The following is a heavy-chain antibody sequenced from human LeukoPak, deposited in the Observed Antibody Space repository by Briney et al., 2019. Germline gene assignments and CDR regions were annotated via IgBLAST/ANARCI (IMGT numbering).Heavy chain of an antibody. J-gene: IGHJ3*02. Sequence: GESLKISCEGSGFTFSSNWIGWVRQMPGKGLEWMGIIYPGDSDTRYSPSFQGQVTISADKPISTAYLQWSSLKASDTAMYYCARHRLGSYSRNHAFDIWSQGTMVTVSS. CDR1: GFTFSSNW. CDR3: ARHRLGSYSRNHAFDI. V-gene: IGHV5-51*01. CDR2: IYPGDSDT. D-gene: IGHD1-26*01.